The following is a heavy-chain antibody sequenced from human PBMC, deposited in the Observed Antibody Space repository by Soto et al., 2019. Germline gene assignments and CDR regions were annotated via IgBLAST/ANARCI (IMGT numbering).Heavy chain of an antibody. V-gene: IGHV3-53*01. CDR3: AKDLVGSNADYFDY. CDR1: GFPVSSNY. J-gene: IGHJ4*02. Sequence: GGSLRLSCAASGFPVSSNYMSWVRPAPGKGLEWVSVIYSGGSTYYADSVKGRFTISRDNSKNTLYLQMNSLRAEDAAVYYCAKDLVGSNADYFDYWGQGTLVTVS. D-gene: IGHD2-15*01. CDR2: IYSGGST.